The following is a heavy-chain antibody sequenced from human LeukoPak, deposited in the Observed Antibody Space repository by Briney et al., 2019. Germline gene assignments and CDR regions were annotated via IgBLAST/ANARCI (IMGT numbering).Heavy chain of an antibody. CDR3: ARGGYYYGSGSLIPHYFDY. D-gene: IGHD3-10*01. CDR1: GGTFSSYA. CDR2: IIPIFSTA. Sequence: SSVKVSCKASGGTFSSYAISWLRPPPGQGLEGMGGIIPIFSTANYAQKCQGRVTITTDESTSTAYMELSSLRSEDTAVYYCARGGYYYGSGSLIPHYFDYWGQGTLVTVPS. V-gene: IGHV1-69*05. J-gene: IGHJ4*02.